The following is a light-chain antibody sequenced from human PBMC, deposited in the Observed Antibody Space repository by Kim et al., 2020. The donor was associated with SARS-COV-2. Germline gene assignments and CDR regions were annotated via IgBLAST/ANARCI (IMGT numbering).Light chain of an antibody. V-gene: IGKV3-20*01. J-gene: IGKJ1*01. CDR2: GAS. CDR1: HSVSSNY. Sequence: IVLTQSPDTLSLSPGERATLSCRASHSVSSNYLPWYQHNARQAPMLLTFGASTRATGIPARFSGRGSGTDFTLTITRLEAEDFGAYYCLQYGSSPRTFGRGTKVDIK. CDR3: LQYGSSPRT.